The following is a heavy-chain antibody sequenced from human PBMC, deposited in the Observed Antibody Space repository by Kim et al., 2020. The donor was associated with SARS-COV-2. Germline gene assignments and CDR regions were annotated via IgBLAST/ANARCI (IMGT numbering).Heavy chain of an antibody. V-gene: IGHV4-4*09. CDR2: TT. Sequence: TTNYNPSPKSRVTISVETSKNQFSLKLSSVTAADTAVYYCATSGTAMGFNWGQGTLVTVSS. D-gene: IGHD5-18*01. CDR3: ATSGTAMGFN. J-gene: IGHJ4*02.